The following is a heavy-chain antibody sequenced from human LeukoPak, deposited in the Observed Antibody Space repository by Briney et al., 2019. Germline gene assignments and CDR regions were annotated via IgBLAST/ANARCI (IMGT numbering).Heavy chain of an antibody. J-gene: IGHJ4*02. CDR1: GYTFTGYY. CDR2: INPNSGGT. D-gene: IGHD6-13*01. CDR3: ARDLRKIAAAGRFFY. Sequence: ASVKVSCKASGYTFTGYYMHWVRQAPGQGLEWMGWINPNSGGTNYAQKFQGRVTMTRDTSISTAYMELSRLRSDDTAVYYCARDLRKIAAAGRFFYWGQGTLVTVSS. V-gene: IGHV1-2*02.